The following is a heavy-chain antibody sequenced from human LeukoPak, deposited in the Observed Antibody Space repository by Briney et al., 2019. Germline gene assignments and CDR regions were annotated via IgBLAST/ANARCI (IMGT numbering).Heavy chain of an antibody. V-gene: IGHV4-38-2*02. Sequence: SETLSLTCTVSGYSISSGYYWGWIRPPPGKGLEWIGSIYHSGSTYYNPSLKSRVTISVDTSKNQFSLKLSSVTAADTAVYYCARPGRGGKQGLDSSGYYLDIDYWGQGTLVTVSS. J-gene: IGHJ4*02. CDR3: ARPGRGGKQGLDSSGYYLDIDY. D-gene: IGHD3-22*01. CDR2: IYHSGST. CDR1: GYSISSGYY.